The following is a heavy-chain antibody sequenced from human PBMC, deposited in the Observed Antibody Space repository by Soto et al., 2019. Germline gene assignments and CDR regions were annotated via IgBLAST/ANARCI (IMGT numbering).Heavy chain of an antibody. V-gene: IGHV3-30*18. D-gene: IGHD3-10*01. CDR3: AKNFVERGFGELFDY. J-gene: IGHJ4*02. CDR1: GFTFYSYA. Sequence: GGSLRLSGEASGFTFYSYAMHWVRQAPGKGLEWVARISYDGNSADYADSVKGRFTISRDTSKSTLYLQMNSLRSEDTAVYYCAKNFVERGFGELFDYWGQGTLITVSS. CDR2: ISYDGNSA.